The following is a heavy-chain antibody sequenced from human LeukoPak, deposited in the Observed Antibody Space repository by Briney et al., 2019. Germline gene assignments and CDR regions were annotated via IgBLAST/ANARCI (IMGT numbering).Heavy chain of an antibody. J-gene: IGHJ3*02. CDR3: ARRIVGIAVAGTPNDAFDI. D-gene: IGHD6-19*01. CDR1: DYTFTSYG. CDR2: ISAYNGNT. Sequence: GASVKVSCKASDYTFTSYGISWVRQAPGQGLEWMGWISAYNGNTNYAQKLQGRVTMTTGTSTSTAYMELRSLRSDDTAVYYCARRIVGIAVAGTPNDAFDIWGQGTMVTVSS. V-gene: IGHV1-18*01.